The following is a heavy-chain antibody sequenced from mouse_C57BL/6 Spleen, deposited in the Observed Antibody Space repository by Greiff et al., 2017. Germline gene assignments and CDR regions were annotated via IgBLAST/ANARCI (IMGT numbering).Heavy chain of an antibody. Sequence: EVKLVESGGGLVKPGGSLKLSCAASGFTFSDYGMHWVRQAPEKGLEGVAYISSGSSTIYYADTVKGRFTISRDNAKNTLFLQMTSLRSEYTAMYYCARQGPFYYGKGGYAMHYWGQATSVTVSS. V-gene: IGHV5-17*01. D-gene: IGHD2-1*01. CDR2: ISSGSSTI. CDR1: GFTFSDYG. J-gene: IGHJ4*01. CDR3: ARQGPFYYGKGGYAMHY.